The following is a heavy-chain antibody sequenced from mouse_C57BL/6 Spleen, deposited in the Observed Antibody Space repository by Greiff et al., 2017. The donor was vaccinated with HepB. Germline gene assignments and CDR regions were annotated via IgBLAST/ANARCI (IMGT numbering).Heavy chain of an antibody. V-gene: IGHV1-52*01. Sequence: VQLQQSGAELVRPGSSVKLSCKASGYTFTSYWMHWVKQRPIQGLEWIGNIDPSDSETHYNQKFKDKATLTVDKSSSTAYMRLSSLTSEDSAVYYCARSGGYDIYFDYWGQGTTLTVSS. CDR1: GYTFTSYW. CDR2: IDPSDSET. J-gene: IGHJ2*01. D-gene: IGHD2-2*01. CDR3: ARSGGYDIYFDY.